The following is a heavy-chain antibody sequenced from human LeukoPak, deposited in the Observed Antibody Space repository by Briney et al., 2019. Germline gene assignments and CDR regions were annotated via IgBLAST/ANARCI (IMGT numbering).Heavy chain of an antibody. J-gene: IGHJ5*02. CDR1: GGSFSGYY. CDR2: INHSGST. CDR3: ARKVFVVVPAATYNWFDP. Sequence: SETLSLTCAVYGGSFSGYYWSWIRQPPGKGLEWIGEINHSGSTNYNPSLKSRVTISVDTSKNQFSLKLSSVTAADTAVYYCARKVFVVVPAATYNWFDPWGQGTLVTVSS. D-gene: IGHD2-2*01. V-gene: IGHV4-34*01.